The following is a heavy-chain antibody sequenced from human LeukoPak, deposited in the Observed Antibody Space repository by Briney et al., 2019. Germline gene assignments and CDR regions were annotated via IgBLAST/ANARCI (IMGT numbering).Heavy chain of an antibody. CDR3: AREELQEDAFDI. V-gene: IGHV4-39*07. J-gene: IGHJ3*02. CDR2: IYYSGST. D-gene: IGHD5-24*01. CDR1: GGSISSSSYY. Sequence: SETLSLTCTVSGGSISSSSYYWGWIRQPPGKGLEWIGSIYYSGSTYYNPSLKSRVTISVDTSKNQFSLKLSSVTAADTAVYYCAREELQEDAFDIWGQGTMVTVSS.